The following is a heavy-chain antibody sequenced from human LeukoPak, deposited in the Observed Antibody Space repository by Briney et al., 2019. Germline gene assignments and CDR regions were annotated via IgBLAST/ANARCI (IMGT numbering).Heavy chain of an antibody. D-gene: IGHD3-22*01. Sequence: SVKVSCKASGGTFSTYAFSWVRQAPGQGLEWMGAIIPIFGATGYAQKFQGRVTITADEITNTAYMELSSLKSEDTAVYYCARESTYYYDSNAYRARRSYYYNGMDVWGQGTPVTVSS. CDR3: ARESTYYYDSNAYRARRSYYYNGMDV. J-gene: IGHJ6*02. V-gene: IGHV1-69*13. CDR2: IIPIFGAT. CDR1: GGTFSTYA.